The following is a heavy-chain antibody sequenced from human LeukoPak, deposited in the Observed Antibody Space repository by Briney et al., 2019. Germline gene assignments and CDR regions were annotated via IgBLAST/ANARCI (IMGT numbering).Heavy chain of an antibody. V-gene: IGHV4-34*01. D-gene: IGHD3-10*01. CDR1: GGSFSGYY. Sequence: SETLSLTCAVYGGSFSGYYWSWIRQPPGKGLEWIGEINHSGSTNYNPSLKSRVTTSVDTSKNQFSLKLSSVTAADTAVYYCARGPYYYGSGSYYFDYWGQGTLVTVSS. CDR3: ARGPYYYGSGSYYFDY. J-gene: IGHJ4*02. CDR2: INHSGST.